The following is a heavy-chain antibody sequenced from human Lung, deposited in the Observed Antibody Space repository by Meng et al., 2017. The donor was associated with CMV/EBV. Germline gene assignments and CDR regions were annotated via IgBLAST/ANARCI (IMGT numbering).Heavy chain of an antibody. CDR2: IYYSGST. J-gene: IGHJ3*02. Sequence: HVQLQESCPDLVKPSQTLSLTCTVSGGSISSGDYYWSWIRQPPGKGLEWIGYIYYSGSTYYNPSLKSRVTISVDTSKNQFSLKLSSVTAADTAVYYCAREGIYDIYPNDAFDIWGQGTMVTVSS. CDR3: AREGIYDIYPNDAFDI. CDR1: GGSISSGDYY. D-gene: IGHD3-22*01. V-gene: IGHV4-30-4*08.